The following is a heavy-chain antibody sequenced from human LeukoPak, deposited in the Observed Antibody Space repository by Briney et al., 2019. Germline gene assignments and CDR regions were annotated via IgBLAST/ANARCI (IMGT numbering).Heavy chain of an antibody. CDR3: AKESGKFDY. Sequence: GGSLRLSCVASGLPIADFAMHWVRQAPGKGLEWVSLIRGDGVSTFYADSVKGRFSISRDNSKNSLYLEMNSLRTEDAAMYYCAKESGKFDYWGQGTLVAVSS. V-gene: IGHV3-43*02. J-gene: IGHJ4*02. CDR2: IRGDGVST. CDR1: GLPIADFA.